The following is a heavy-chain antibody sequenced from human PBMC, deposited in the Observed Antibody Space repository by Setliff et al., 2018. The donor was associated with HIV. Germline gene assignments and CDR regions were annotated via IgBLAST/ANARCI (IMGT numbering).Heavy chain of an antibody. Sequence: SETLSLTCAVYGGSFSGYYWSWIRQPPGKGLEWIGEVTHSGRTNYNPSLESRVTTSVDTSKKQFALRLTSVTAADTAVYYCARGVRDNSGWSSYYFDYWGQGTLVTVSS. CDR1: GGSFSGYY. CDR2: VTHSGRT. J-gene: IGHJ4*02. CDR3: ARGVRDNSGWSSYYFDY. V-gene: IGHV4-34*01. D-gene: IGHD6-19*01.